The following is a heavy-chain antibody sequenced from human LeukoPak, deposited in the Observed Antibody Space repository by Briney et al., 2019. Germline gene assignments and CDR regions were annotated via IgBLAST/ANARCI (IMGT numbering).Heavy chain of an antibody. D-gene: IGHD6-6*01. J-gene: IGHJ4*02. CDR2: IYYSGST. Sequence: MTSGTLSLTCTVSGGSISSSSYYWGWIRQPPGKGLEWIGSIYYSGSTYYNPSLKSRVTISVDTSKNQFSLKLSSVTAADTAVYYCARRVRSSSHYFDYWGQGTLVTVSS. CDR1: GGSISSSSYY. CDR3: ARRVRSSSHYFDY. V-gene: IGHV4-39*01.